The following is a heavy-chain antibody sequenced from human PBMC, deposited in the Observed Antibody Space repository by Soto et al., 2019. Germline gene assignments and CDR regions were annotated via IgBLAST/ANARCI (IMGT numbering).Heavy chain of an antibody. CDR3: ASQQGYDAFDI. V-gene: IGHV4-30-4*01. CDR1: GGSISSGYYY. J-gene: IGHJ3*02. CDR2: IYYSGNT. D-gene: IGHD6-13*01. Sequence: SETLSLTCSVSGGSISSGYYYWSWIRQPPGKGLEWIGNIYYSGNTYYNPSLKSRLTISLDTSKNQFSLKLGSVTAADTAVYYCASQQGYDAFDIGGQGTMVTVSS.